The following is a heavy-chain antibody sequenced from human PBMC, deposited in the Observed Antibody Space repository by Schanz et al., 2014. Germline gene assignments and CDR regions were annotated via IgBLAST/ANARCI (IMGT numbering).Heavy chain of an antibody. D-gene: IGHD2-2*03. CDR1: GFTFSNHA. CDR3: ARALRHGYCNVVGCQNRGWFDI. V-gene: IGHV3-23*01. J-gene: IGHJ4*02. Sequence: EVHLLESGGGLVQPGGSLRLSCAASGFTFSNHALSWVRQAPGKGLEWVSIITGSGATYYADSVKGRFTISRDNSKNTLCLQMNSLSAEDTAVYYCARALRHGYCNVVGCQNRGWFDIWGQGTLVIVSS. CDR2: ITGSGAT.